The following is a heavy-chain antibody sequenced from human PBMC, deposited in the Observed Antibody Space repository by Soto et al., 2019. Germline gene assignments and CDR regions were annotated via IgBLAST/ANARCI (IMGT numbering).Heavy chain of an antibody. CDR2: IYHTGNT. V-gene: IGHV4-59*13. J-gene: IGHJ3*02. CDR3: KRHVGIHGSFDI. CDR1: TDSFNDYY. Sequence: QVRLHESGPGLVKPSETLSLTCTVSTDSFNDYYWSWIRQPPGKGLEWIGSIYHTGNTNYNPSLERRVRMSVETTNIKFYMSLNSVTAADTAVYYYKRHVGIHGSFDIWGQGTLVTVSS. D-gene: IGHD5-18*01.